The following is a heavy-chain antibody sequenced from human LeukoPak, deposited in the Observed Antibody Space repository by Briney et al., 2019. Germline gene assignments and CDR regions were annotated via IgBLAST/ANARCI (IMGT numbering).Heavy chain of an antibody. D-gene: IGHD4-17*01. CDR3: ARVRTTVTDDAFDI. V-gene: IGHV4-39*01. Sequence: PSETLSLTCTVSGGSISSSSYYWGRIRQPPGKGLEWIGSIYFSGSTYYNPSLKSRVTISVDTSKNQFSLKLSSVTAADTAVYYCARVRTTVTDDAFDIWGQGTMVTVSS. CDR2: IYFSGST. J-gene: IGHJ3*02. CDR1: GGSISSSSYY.